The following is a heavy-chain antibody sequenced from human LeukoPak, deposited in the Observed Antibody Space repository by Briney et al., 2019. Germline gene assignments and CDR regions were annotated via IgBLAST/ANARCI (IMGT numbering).Heavy chain of an antibody. CDR2: FDPEDGET. J-gene: IGHJ6*02. D-gene: IGHD5-18*01. V-gene: IGHV1-24*01. CDR1: GCTLTELS. CDR3: ARGPRNTGSAYYYYGMDV. Sequence: ASVKVSCKVSGCTLTELSMHWVRQAPGKGLEWMGGFDPEDGETIYAQKFQGRVTMTEDTSTDTAYMELSSLRSEDTAVYYCARGPRNTGSAYYYYGMDVWGQGTTVTVSS.